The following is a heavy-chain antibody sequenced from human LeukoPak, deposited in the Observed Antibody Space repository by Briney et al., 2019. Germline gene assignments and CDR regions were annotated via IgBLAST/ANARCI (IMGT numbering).Heavy chain of an antibody. D-gene: IGHD3-22*01. CDR3: ARDYYDSSGYYYP. CDR1: GYTLTELS. CDR2: INPNSGGT. Sequence: ASVKVSCKVSGYTLTELSMHWVRQAPGQGLEWMGWINPNSGGTNYAQKFQGRVTMTRDTSISTAYMELSRLRSDDTAVYYCARDYYDSSGYYYPWGQGTLVTVSS. V-gene: IGHV1-2*02. J-gene: IGHJ5*02.